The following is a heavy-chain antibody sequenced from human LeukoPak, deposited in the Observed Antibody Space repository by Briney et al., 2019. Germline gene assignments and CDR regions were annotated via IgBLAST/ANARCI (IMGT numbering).Heavy chain of an antibody. CDR1: GYTFTGYY. Sequence: ASVKVSCKASGYTFTGYYMHWVRQAPGQGLEWMGRINPNSGGTNYAQKSQGRVTMTRDTSISTAYMELSRLRSDDTDVYYCARDLGYYGSGRPNTLDYWGQGTLVTVSS. CDR2: INPNSGGT. J-gene: IGHJ4*02. V-gene: IGHV1-2*05. CDR3: ARDLGYYGSGRPNTLDY. D-gene: IGHD3-10*01.